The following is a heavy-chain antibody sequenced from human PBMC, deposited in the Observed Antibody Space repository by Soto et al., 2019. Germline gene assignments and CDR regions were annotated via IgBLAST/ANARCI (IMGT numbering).Heavy chain of an antibody. J-gene: IGHJ4*02. V-gene: IGHV4-59*01. Sequence: SATLTLTCTVSGGSISSYYWSWIRQLPGKGLEWIGYIYYTGSTNYNPSLKSRVTISLDTSKNQFSLKLSSVTAADTAVYYCAREPDILTGYYSYWGQGALVTIS. CDR3: AREPDILTGYYSY. CDR2: IYYTGST. CDR1: GGSISSYY. D-gene: IGHD3-9*01.